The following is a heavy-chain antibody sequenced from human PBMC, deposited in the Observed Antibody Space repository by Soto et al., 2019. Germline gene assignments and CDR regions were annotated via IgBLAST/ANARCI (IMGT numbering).Heavy chain of an antibody. D-gene: IGHD2-8*02. CDR2: ISFDGSKM. J-gene: IGHJ4*02. V-gene: IGHV3-30*03. Sequence: GGYLRLSCAASGFSFSNYGMHWVRQAPGRGLEWVAVISFDGSKMYYVDSVKGRFTISRDRAKNSLYLQMNSLTVEDTALYYCSTTGGYWGQGILVTAPQ. CDR3: STTGGY. CDR1: GFSFSNYG.